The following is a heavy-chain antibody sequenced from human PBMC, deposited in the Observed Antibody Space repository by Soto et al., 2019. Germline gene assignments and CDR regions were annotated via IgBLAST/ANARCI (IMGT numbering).Heavy chain of an antibody. Sequence: SETLSLTCTVSGGSISSGDYSWSWIRQPPGKGLEWIGYMYGAGLTYYNPSLKSRVTISVDKSRNQFSLNLSSVTAADTALYYCARAPAGPSPRWDVWGQGTTVTVSS. CDR3: ARAPAGPSPRWDV. V-gene: IGHV4-30-2*01. CDR1: GGSISSGDYS. J-gene: IGHJ6*02. D-gene: IGHD3-10*01. CDR2: MYGAGLT.